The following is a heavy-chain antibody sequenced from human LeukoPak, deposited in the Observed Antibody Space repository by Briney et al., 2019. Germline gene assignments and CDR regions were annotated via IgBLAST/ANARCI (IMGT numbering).Heavy chain of an antibody. V-gene: IGHV3-66*01. CDR2: IYSGGST. CDR1: GFTVSSNY. J-gene: IGHJ6*02. D-gene: IGHD6-13*01. Sequence: PGGSLRLSCAASGFTVSSNYMSWVRQAPGKWLEWVSVIYSGGSTYYADSVKGRFTISRDNSKNTLYLQMNSLRAEDTAVYYCARGLGAGQQLVSNYYYYGMDVWGQGTTVTVSS. CDR3: ARGLGAGQQLVSNYYYYGMDV.